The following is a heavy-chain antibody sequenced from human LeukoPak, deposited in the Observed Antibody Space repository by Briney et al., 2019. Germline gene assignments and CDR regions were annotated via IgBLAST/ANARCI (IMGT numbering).Heavy chain of an antibody. CDR1: GFTFSDYY. CDR2: IGGSTSRT. Sequence: GGSLRLSCAASGFTFSDYYMSWIRQAPGKGLEWVAYIGGSTSRTNYADSVKGRFTISRDNAKNSLYLQMNSLRAEDTSVYYCARATGYKWDYWGQGTLVTVSS. J-gene: IGHJ4*02. CDR3: ARATGYKWDY. D-gene: IGHD5-18*01. V-gene: IGHV3-11*05.